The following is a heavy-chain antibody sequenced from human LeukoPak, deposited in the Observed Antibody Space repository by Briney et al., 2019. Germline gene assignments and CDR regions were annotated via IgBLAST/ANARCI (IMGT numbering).Heavy chain of an antibody. J-gene: IGHJ4*02. CDR2: ITSTSNDK. D-gene: IGHD6-13*01. CDR3: ARGWQQQKVLDY. V-gene: IGHV3-21*01. Sequence: GGSLRLSCAASGFTFNNYKMNWVRQAPGKGLEWVSSITSTSNDKYYADSVKGRFTVSRDNAKNSLYLQMNSLRAEDTAVYYCARGWQQQKVLDYWGQGTLVTVSS. CDR1: GFTFNNYK.